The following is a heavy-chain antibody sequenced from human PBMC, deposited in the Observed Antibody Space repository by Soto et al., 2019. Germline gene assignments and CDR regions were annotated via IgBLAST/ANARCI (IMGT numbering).Heavy chain of an antibody. CDR1: GYTFTDHY. D-gene: IGHD3-16*01. CDR3: ARALRTWGGS. CDR2: INPNSGGT. Sequence: ASVKVSCKASGYTFTDHYMHWVRQAPGQGLEWMGWINPNSGGTNYAQKFQGRVTMTRDTSINTAYMELSRLSSDDTAVYYCARALRTWGGSWGQGALVTVS. V-gene: IGHV1-2*02. J-gene: IGHJ5*02.